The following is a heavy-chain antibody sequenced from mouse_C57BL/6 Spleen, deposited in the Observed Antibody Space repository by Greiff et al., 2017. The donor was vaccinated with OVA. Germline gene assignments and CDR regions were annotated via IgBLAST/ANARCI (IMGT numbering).Heavy chain of an antibody. J-gene: IGHJ1*03. CDR3: ARFYYGSNWYFDV. D-gene: IGHD1-1*01. V-gene: IGHV1-64*01. CDR2: IHPNSGST. Sequence: QVHVKQPGAELVKPGASVKLSCKASGYTFTSYWMHWVKQRPGQGLEWIGMIHPNSGSTNYNGKFKGKATLTADKSSSTAYMQLSSLTSEDSAVYFCARFYYGSNWYFDVWGTGTTVTVSS. CDR1: GYTFTSYW.